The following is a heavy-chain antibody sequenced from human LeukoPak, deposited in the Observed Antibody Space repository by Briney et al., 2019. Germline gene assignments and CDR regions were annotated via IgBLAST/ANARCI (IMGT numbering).Heavy chain of an antibody. J-gene: IGHJ3*02. V-gene: IGHV4-59*01. D-gene: IGHD5-24*01. Sequence: SETLSLTCTVSGGSISSYYWSWIRQPPGKGLEWIGYIYYSGSTNYNPSLKSRVTISVDTSKNQFSLKPSSVTAADTAVYYCARGGRWLQLSRAFDIWGQGTMVTVSS. CDR1: GGSISSYY. CDR3: ARGGRWLQLSRAFDI. CDR2: IYYSGST.